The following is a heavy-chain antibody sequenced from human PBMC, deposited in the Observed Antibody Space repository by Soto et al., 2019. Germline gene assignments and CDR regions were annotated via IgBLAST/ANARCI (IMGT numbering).Heavy chain of an antibody. V-gene: IGHV3-73*02. CDR3: ARLWSEREPNFDY. D-gene: IGHD1-26*01. J-gene: IGHJ4*02. Sequence: EVQLVESGGGLVQPGGSLKLSCEASGYTFSDSAMHWVRQASGKGLEWVGRIRSKANSYATVYAASVKGRFTISRDDSKNTAYLQMISLKTEDTAVYYCARLWSEREPNFDYWGQGTLVSVSS. CDR1: GYTFSDSA. CDR2: IRSKANSYAT.